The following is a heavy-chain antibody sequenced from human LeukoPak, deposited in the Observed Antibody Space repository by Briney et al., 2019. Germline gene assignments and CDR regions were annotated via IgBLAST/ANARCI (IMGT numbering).Heavy chain of an antibody. CDR3: ARGGIAAAGPFPYYFDY. J-gene: IGHJ4*02. CDR2: IIPIFGTA. CDR1: GGAFSSYA. D-gene: IGHD6-13*01. V-gene: IGHV1-69*06. Sequence: ASVKVSCKASGGAFSSYAISWVRQAPGQGLEWMGGIIPIFGTANYAQKFQGRVTITADKSTSTAYMELSSLRSEDTAVYYCARGGIAAAGPFPYYFDYWGQGTLVTVSS.